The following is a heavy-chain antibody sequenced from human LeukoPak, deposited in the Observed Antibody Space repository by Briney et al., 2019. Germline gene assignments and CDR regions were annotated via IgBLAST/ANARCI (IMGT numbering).Heavy chain of an antibody. CDR2: IHDSGST. D-gene: IGHD6-19*01. V-gene: IGHV4-39*01. Sequence: SETLSLTCTVSGGSISSGSYYWGWIRQPPGKGLEWIGSIHDSGSTYYNPSLKSRVTISIDTSKKQFSLKLSSVTAADTAVYYCARVAAVAGTGGWFDPWGQGTLVTVSS. J-gene: IGHJ5*02. CDR3: ARVAAVAGTGGWFDP. CDR1: GGSISSGSYY.